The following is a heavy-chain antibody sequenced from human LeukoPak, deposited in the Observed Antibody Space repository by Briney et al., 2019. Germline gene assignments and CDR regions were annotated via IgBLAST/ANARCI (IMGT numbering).Heavy chain of an antibody. CDR2: IYYSGST. CDR1: GGSISSYY. D-gene: IGHD2-15*01. V-gene: IGHV4-59*01. Sequence: SETLSLTCTVSGGSISSYYLSWIRQPLGKGLEWIGYIYYSGSTNYNPSLKSRVTISVDTSKNQFSLKLSSVTAADTAVYYCARWSGVVVVAAPPWGFDPWGQGTLVTVSS. J-gene: IGHJ5*02. CDR3: ARWSGVVVVAAPPWGFDP.